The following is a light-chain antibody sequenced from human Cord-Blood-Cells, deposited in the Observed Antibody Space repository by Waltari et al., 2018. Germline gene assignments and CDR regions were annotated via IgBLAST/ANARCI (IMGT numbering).Light chain of an antibody. V-gene: IGLV2-14*01. CDR1: SSDVGGYNY. Sequence: QSALTQPASVSGSPGQSITISCTGTSSDVGGYNYVSWYQQHPGKDPKLMIYDVSNRPSGVSNRFSGSKSGNTASLTISGLQAEYEADYYCSSYTSSSWVFGGGTKLTVL. CDR2: DVS. CDR3: SSYTSSSWV. J-gene: IGLJ3*02.